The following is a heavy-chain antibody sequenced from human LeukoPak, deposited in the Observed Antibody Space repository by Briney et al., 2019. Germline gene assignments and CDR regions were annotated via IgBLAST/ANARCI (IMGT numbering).Heavy chain of an antibody. CDR2: ISSSSSTI. V-gene: IGHV3-48*01. Sequence: GGSLRLSCAASGFTFSSYSMNWVRQAPGKGLEWVSYISSSSSTIYYADSVRGRFTISRDNSKNTLYLQMNSLRAEDTAVYYCAKDMGYFTGMDVWGQGTTVTVSS. CDR3: AKDMGYFTGMDV. CDR1: GFTFSSYS. D-gene: IGHD2-8*01. J-gene: IGHJ6*02.